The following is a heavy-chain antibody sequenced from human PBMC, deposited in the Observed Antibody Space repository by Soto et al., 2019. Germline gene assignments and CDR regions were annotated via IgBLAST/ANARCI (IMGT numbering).Heavy chain of an antibody. D-gene: IGHD1-1*01. J-gene: IGHJ3*02. Sequence: PGGSLRLSCAASGFSFSSYGMEWVRLAPGKGLEWVAVIVSDGSNKYHADSVEGRFTISRDNSKDTLYLQMNSLRAEDMAVYYCARDDAFQNENGFDIWGQGTMVTVSS. CDR3: ARDDAFQNENGFDI. CDR2: IVSDGSNK. CDR1: GFSFSSYG. V-gene: IGHV3-33*08.